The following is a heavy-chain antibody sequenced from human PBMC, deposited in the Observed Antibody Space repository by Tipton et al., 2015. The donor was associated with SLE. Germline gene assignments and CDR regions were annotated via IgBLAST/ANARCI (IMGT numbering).Heavy chain of an antibody. Sequence: TLSLTCAVSDYSISSSDLWGWIRQPPGKRLEWIGYLYYTGSIYYNPSLKSRVTMSVDTSKNQFSLKLSSVTAVDTAVYYCARAPEGDLLGGMDVWGQGTPVTVSS. D-gene: IGHD3-16*01. J-gene: IGHJ6*02. CDR3: ARAPEGDLLGGMDV. V-gene: IGHV4-28*02. CDR2: LYYTGSI. CDR1: DYSISSSDL.